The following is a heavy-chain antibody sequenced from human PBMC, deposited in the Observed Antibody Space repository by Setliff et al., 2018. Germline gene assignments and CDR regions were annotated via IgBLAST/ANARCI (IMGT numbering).Heavy chain of an antibody. V-gene: IGHV3-30*18. Sequence: LRLSCAASGFTFSSYGMHWVRQAPGKGLEWVAVISYDGSNKYYADSVKGRFTISRDNSKNTLYLQMNSLRAEDTAVYYCAKDSPNWGFDYWGQGTLVTVSS. CDR1: GFTFSSYG. D-gene: IGHD7-27*01. J-gene: IGHJ4*02. CDR2: ISYDGSNK. CDR3: AKDSPNWGFDY.